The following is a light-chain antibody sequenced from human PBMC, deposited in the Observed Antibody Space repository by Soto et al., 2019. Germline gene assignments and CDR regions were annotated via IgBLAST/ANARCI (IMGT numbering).Light chain of an antibody. Sequence: DIQMTQSPSSLSASVGATVSISCRASQSVSRYLNWYQQKPGKAPKLLIYAASSLQSGVPSRFSGSGSGTDFALTIVSLQPEDLATYYCHQAHRTPYTFGQGTKLEI. CDR2: AAS. V-gene: IGKV1-39*01. CDR3: HQAHRTPYT. CDR1: QSVSRY. J-gene: IGKJ2*01.